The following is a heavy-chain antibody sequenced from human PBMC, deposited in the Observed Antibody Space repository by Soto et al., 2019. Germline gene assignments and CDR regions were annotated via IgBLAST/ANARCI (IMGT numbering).Heavy chain of an antibody. J-gene: IGHJ6*03. CDR2: IGYDGSNK. CDR3: ARDSYYYFWSGYWHYYYYYMDV. Sequence: GGSLRLSCAASGLTFSSYGMHWVRQAPGKGLEWVAVIGYDGSNKDYAESVKGRFTISRDNSKNTLYLQMNSLRAEDTAVYYCARDSYYYFWSGYWHYYYYYMDVWGKGTTVTVSS. CDR1: GLTFSSYG. D-gene: IGHD3-3*01. V-gene: IGHV3-33*01.